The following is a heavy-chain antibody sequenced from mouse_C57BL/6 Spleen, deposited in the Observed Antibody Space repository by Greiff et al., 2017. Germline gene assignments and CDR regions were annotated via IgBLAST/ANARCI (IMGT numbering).Heavy chain of an antibody. Sequence: QVQLKESGAELARPGASVKLSCKASGYTFTSYGISWVKQRTGQGLEWIGEIYPRSGNTYYNEKFKGKATLTADKSSSTAYMELRSLTSEDSAVYFCARGDTTAYWYFDVWGTGTTVTVSS. V-gene: IGHV1-81*01. CDR3: ARGDTTAYWYFDV. D-gene: IGHD1-2*01. CDR2: IYPRSGNT. CDR1: GYTFTSYG. J-gene: IGHJ1*03.